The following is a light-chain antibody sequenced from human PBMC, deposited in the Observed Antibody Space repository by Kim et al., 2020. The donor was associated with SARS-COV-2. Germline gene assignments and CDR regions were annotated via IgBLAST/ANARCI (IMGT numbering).Light chain of an antibody. CDR2: NVT. CDR3: YSYTTRV. Sequence: GSPGQSITISGTGSSGDIDAYNYVSWYQQHPGKAPQLMIHNVTKRPSGVSDLFSGSKSGNTASLTISGLQAEDEANYYCYSYTTRVFGGGTKVTVL. CDR1: SGDIDAYNY. V-gene: IGLV2-14*03. J-gene: IGLJ3*02.